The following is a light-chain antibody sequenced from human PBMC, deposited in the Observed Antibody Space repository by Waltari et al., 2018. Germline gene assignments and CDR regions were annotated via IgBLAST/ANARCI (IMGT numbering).Light chain of an antibody. Sequence: QPSLTQPASVSGSPGQSITISCTGTLNDVGTYPYVPWYPQHPGKAPKLIIFEVKNRPSGVSNRFSGSKYANTASLTISGLQAEDEADYYCSSYTSTKILFGGGTKLTVL. CDR1: LNDVGTYPY. CDR2: EVK. V-gene: IGLV2-14*01. J-gene: IGLJ2*01. CDR3: SSYTSTKIL.